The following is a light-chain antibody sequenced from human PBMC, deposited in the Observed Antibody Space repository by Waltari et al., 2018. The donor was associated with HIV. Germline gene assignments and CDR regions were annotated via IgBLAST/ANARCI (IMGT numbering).Light chain of an antibody. Sequence: EIVLTQSPGTLSLSPGERATLSCRASQSVPSNYLAWFQQQPGQAPRLLIYDASSRASGIPDRFSGSGSGTDFTLTISTVEPEDFAVYFCQQYGSSPWTFGQGTKVDIK. CDR2: DAS. CDR1: QSVPSNY. CDR3: QQYGSSPWT. J-gene: IGKJ1*01. V-gene: IGKV3-20*01.